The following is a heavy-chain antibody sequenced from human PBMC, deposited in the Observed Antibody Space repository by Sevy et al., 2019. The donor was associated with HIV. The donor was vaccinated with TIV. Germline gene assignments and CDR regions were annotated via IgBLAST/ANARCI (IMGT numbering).Heavy chain of an antibody. CDR1: GGSFSGFY. Sequence: SETLSLTCTVSGGSFSGFYWSWIRQPPGKGLQWIGEINHSGSTNYNSSLESRVTSSVDTSKNQFSLKLTSVTAADTAVYYCARGGDYLLVDYWGQGTLVTVSS. D-gene: IGHD3-10*01. J-gene: IGHJ4*02. CDR2: INHSGST. CDR3: ARGGDYLLVDY. V-gene: IGHV4-34*01.